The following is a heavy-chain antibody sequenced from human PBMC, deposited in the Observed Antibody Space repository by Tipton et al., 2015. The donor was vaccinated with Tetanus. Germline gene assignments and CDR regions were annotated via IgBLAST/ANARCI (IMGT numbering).Heavy chain of an antibody. CDR3: ARDIDVPGTTLYFDY. V-gene: IGHV3-23*01. CDR2: ISGNGDDP. D-gene: IGHD1-1*01. J-gene: IGHJ4*02. Sequence: SLRLSCAGSGFTFGSSAMTWVRQAPGKGLEWVSTISGNGDDPFYADSVKGRFTISRDNSKNTVSLQMNSLSAEDTAMYYCARDIDVPGTTLYFDYWGQGTLVTVSS. CDR1: GFTFGSSA.